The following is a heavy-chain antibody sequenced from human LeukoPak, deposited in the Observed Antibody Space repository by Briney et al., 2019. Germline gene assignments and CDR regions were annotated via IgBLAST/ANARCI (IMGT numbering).Heavy chain of an antibody. CDR1: GGSISSYY. V-gene: IGHV4-59*01. D-gene: IGHD1-26*01. J-gene: IGHJ1*01. Sequence: SETLSLTCTVSGGSISSYYWSWIRQPPGKGLEWIGYIYYSGSTNYNPSLKSRVTISVDTSKNQFSLKLSSVTAADTAVYYCASGGGSYYDMFEYFQHWGQGTLVTVSS. CDR2: IYYSGST. CDR3: ASGGGSYYDMFEYFQH.